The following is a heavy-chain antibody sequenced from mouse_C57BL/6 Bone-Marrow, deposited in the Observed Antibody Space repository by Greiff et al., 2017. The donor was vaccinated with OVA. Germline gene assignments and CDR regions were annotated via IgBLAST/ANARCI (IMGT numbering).Heavy chain of an antibody. D-gene: IGHD5-1*01. CDR1: GYTFTSYW. J-gene: IGHJ3*01. V-gene: IGHV1-59*01. CDR2: IDPSDSYT. CDR3: ARSYPAWFAY. Sequence: VQLQQPGAELVRPGTSVKLSCKASGYTFTSYWMHWVKQRPGQGLEWIGVIDPSDSYTNYTQKFKGKATLTVDTSSSTAYMQLSSLTSEDSAVCYCARSYPAWFAYWGQGTLVTVSA.